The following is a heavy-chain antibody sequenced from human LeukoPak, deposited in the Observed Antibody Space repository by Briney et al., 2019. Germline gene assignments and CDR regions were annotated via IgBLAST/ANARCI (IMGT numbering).Heavy chain of an antibody. V-gene: IGHV1-18*01. D-gene: IGHD3-16*01. CDR3: AGGGRARDYYYYSYRAV. J-gene: IGHJ6*03. Sequence: ASVKVSCKASGYTFTSYGISWVRQAPGQGLEWMGWISAYNGNTNYAQKLQGRVTMTTDTSTSTAYMELRSLRSDDTAVYYCAGGGRARDYYYYSYRAVGGKGPTVTVSS. CDR2: ISAYNGNT. CDR1: GYTFTSYG.